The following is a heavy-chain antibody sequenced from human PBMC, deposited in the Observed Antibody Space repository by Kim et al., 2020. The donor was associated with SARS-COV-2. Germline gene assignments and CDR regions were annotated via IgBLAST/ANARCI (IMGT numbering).Heavy chain of an antibody. J-gene: IGHJ4*02. CDR3: AKGHRVLLWFGESDY. CDR1: GFTFSSYG. Sequence: GGSLRLSCAASGFTFSSYGMHWVRQAPGKGLEWVAVISYDGSNKYYADSVKGRFTISRDNSKNTLYLQMNSLRAEDTAVYYCAKGHRVLLWFGESDYWGQGTLVTVSS. D-gene: IGHD3-10*01. CDR2: ISYDGSNK. V-gene: IGHV3-30*18.